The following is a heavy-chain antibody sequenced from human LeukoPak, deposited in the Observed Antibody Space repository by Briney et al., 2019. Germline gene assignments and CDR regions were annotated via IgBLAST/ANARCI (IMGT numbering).Heavy chain of an antibody. J-gene: IGHJ5*02. Sequence: PGGSLRLSCTASGITFSNAWLNWVRQSPGKGLEWVSRIKRRADGGITEYAAPVKRRFTISRDDSKDMVFLQMNSLKTEDTGVYFCTTDGYMIAFDLTWGQGTLVTVSS. CDR3: TTDGYMIAFDLT. V-gene: IGHV3-15*01. CDR2: IKRRADGGIT. D-gene: IGHD3-16*01. CDR1: GITFSNAW.